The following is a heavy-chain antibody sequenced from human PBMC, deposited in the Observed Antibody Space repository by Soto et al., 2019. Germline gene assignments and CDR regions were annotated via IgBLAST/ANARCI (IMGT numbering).Heavy chain of an antibody. Sequence: QVHLVQSGVEVKKHGASVKVSCKASGYSFSTYGISWVRQAPGQGLEWMGWISGLNGNTNYAQNLQGRGTMTTDTSTSTAYMELRSLGFDDTAMYYCARDLFGEDGAGYFDYWGQGTLVTVSS. J-gene: IGHJ4*02. D-gene: IGHD3-10*01. CDR2: ISGLNGNT. CDR3: ARDLFGEDGAGYFDY. V-gene: IGHV1-18*01. CDR1: GYSFSTYG.